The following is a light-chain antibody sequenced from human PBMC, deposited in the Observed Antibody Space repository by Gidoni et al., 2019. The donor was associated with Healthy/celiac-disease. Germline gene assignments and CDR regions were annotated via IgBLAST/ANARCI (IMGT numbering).Light chain of an antibody. J-gene: IGKJ4*01. Sequence: DIQMPQSPSSVSASVGDRVTITCRANPGISRLAWYQQKPGKAPKVLIYAASNLQSGVPSRFSGSASGTDFTLTISSLQPEDFASYYCQQANSFPLTFGGGTKVEIK. CDR3: QQANSFPLT. V-gene: IGKV1-12*01. CDR1: PGISR. CDR2: AAS.